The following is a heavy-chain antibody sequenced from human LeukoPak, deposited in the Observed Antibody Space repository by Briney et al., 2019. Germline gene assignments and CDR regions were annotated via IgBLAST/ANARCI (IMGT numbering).Heavy chain of an antibody. CDR1: GFTFSSYG. J-gene: IGHJ4*02. CDR2: IRYDGSNK. D-gene: IGHD3-16*01. CDR3: GKDAYMMRPLDY. V-gene: IGHV3-30*02. Sequence: GGSLRLSCAASGFTFSSYGMHWVRQAPGKGLERVAFIRYDGSNKYYADSVKGRFTISRDNSKNTLYLQMNSLRAEGTAVYYCGKDAYMMRPLDYCGQGTLLTVSS.